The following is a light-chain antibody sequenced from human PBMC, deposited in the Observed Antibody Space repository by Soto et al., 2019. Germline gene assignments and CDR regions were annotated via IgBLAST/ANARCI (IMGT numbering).Light chain of an antibody. Sequence: SVLTPPPPTSWTPGPRGTHSFLGNSSHIGSNRVSWFQQLPGMAPKLLIYDNDQRPSGVPDRFSGSESGTSASLAISGLQSEDEADYLCAAWDDSLNAVLFGGGTKVTVL. CDR3: AAWDDSLNAVL. J-gene: IGLJ2*01. CDR1: SSHIGSNR. V-gene: IGLV1-44*01. CDR2: DND.